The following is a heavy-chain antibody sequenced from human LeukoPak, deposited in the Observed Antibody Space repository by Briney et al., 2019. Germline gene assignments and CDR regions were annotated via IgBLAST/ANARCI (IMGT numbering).Heavy chain of an antibody. CDR3: ARITGPFYFDY. D-gene: IGHD5-24*01. V-gene: IGHV3-23*01. CDR2: IGGSGGYT. J-gene: IGHJ4*02. Sequence: GGSLRLSCAVSGFTFSNYAMSWVRQAPGKGLEWVSAIGGSGGYTFYADSVKGRFTISRDNSKNTLYLQMHSLRAEDTAVYYCARITGPFYFDYWGQGTLVTVSS. CDR1: GFTFSNYA.